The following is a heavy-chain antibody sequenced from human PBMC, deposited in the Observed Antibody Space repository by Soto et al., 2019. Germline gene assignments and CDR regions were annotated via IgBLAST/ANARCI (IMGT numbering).Heavy chain of an antibody. CDR2: ITPSDGGT. Sequence: ASVKVSCNASGYTFTSHFGHWVRQAPGQGLEWMGIITPSDGGTTYAQKFQGRVTMTRDTSTSTVYMELSSLRSEDTAVYYCAREVSASNYWGQGTLVTVP. D-gene: IGHD4-4*01. V-gene: IGHV1-46*01. CDR1: GYTFTSHF. CDR3: AREVSASNY. J-gene: IGHJ4*02.